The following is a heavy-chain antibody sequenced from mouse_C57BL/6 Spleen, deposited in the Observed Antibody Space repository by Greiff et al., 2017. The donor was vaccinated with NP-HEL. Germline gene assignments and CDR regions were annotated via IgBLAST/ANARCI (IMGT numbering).Heavy chain of an antibody. V-gene: IGHV1-62-2*01. J-gene: IGHJ3*01. D-gene: IGHD2-5*01. CDR2: FYPGSGSI. CDR1: GYTFTEYT. Sequence: QVQLKQSGAELVKPGASVKLSCKASGYTFTEYTIHWVKQRSGQGLEWIGWFYPGSGSIKYNEKFKYKATLTADKSSSTVYMELSRLTSEDSAVYFCARHWPYYSNSLAWFAYWGQGTLVTVSA. CDR3: ARHWPYYSNSLAWFAY.